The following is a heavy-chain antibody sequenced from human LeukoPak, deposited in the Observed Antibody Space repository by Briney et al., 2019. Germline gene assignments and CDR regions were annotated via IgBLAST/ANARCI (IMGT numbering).Heavy chain of an antibody. CDR3: ARGYGYYGSGSDAFDI. J-gene: IGHJ3*02. CDR2: MNPDSGNT. CDR1: GYTFTSYD. V-gene: IGHV1-8*01. D-gene: IGHD3-10*01. Sequence: ASVKVSCKASGYTFTSYDINWVRQATGQGLEWMGWMNPDSGNTGYAQKFQGRVTMTRNTSISTAYMELSSLRSEDTAVYYCARGYGYYGSGSDAFDIWGQGTMVTVSS.